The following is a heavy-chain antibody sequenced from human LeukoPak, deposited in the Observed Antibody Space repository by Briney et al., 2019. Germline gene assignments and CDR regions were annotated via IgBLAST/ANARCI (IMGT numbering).Heavy chain of an antibody. J-gene: IGHJ4*02. D-gene: IGHD6-19*01. CDR3: AKGHAILTLVQWLVRGIDY. CDR1: GFTFSSDG. Sequence: GGSLRLSCAASGFTFSSDGMHWVRQAPGKGLEWVAFIRYDGSNKYYADSVKGRFTISRDNSKNTLYLQMNSLRAEDTAVYYCAKGHAILTLVQWLVRGIDYWGQGTLVTVSS. V-gene: IGHV3-30*02. CDR2: IRYDGSNK.